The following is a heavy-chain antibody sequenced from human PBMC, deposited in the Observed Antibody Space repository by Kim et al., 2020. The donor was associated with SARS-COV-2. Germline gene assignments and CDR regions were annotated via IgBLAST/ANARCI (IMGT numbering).Heavy chain of an antibody. V-gene: IGHV3-15*01. CDR2: TT. Sequence: TTDYAAPVKGRFTISRDDSKNTLYLQMNSLKTEDTAVYYCTTLGEYPADYWGQGTLVTVSS. CDR3: TTLGEYPADY. J-gene: IGHJ4*02.